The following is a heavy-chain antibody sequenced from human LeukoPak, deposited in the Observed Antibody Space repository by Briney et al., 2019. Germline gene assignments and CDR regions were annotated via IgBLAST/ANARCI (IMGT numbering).Heavy chain of an antibody. V-gene: IGHV3-30*02. Sequence: GGSLRLSSAASGFTFSACGMHWVRQAPGKGLEWVAFIWYDGRDKYYADSVKGQFTISRDNSRNTLYLQMNSLRAEDTAVYYCAKGPYSYGSYFDYWGQGTLVTVSS. CDR3: AKGPYSYGSYFDY. CDR1: GFTFSACG. D-gene: IGHD5-18*01. CDR2: IWYDGRDK. J-gene: IGHJ4*02.